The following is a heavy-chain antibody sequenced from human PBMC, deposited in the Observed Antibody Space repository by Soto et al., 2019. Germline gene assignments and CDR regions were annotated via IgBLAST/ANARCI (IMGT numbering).Heavy chain of an antibody. V-gene: IGHV2-5*01. J-gene: IGHJ4*02. CDR3: AKLRALSNNSFFDR. D-gene: IGHD2-15*01. CDR1: GFSINTGGVG. CDR2: LYWNDDE. Sequence: QITLKESGPTLVKPTETLTLTCTLSGFSINTGGVGVGWIRQPPGKAPEWLALLYWNDDEWYSPSLRYRLSVTNDTSKKQVVLTMTHMNPAETGTYYCAKLRALSNNSFFDRWGQGALVTVSS.